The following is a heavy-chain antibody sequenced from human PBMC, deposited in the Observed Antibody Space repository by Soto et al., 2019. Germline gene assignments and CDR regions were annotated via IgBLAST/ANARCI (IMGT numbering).Heavy chain of an antibody. J-gene: IGHJ4*02. Sequence: QLQLQESGPGLVKPSETLSLTCTVSGGSISSNGYYWGWIRQPPGKGLEGIGSVYYSGSANYNPSLKSRLTMSVDTSKNQCSHKLISVTAADTAEYYCARRPKRGSYSWCFDYWGQGTLFTVSS. CDR3: ARRPKRGSYSWCFDY. CDR1: GGSISSNGYY. D-gene: IGHD1-26*01. V-gene: IGHV4-39*01. CDR2: VYYSGSA.